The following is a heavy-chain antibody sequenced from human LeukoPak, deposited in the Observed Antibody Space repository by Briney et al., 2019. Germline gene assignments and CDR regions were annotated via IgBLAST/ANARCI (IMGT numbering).Heavy chain of an antibody. CDR3: ARDRLSCSSTSCSHYYFDS. V-gene: IGHV4-31*03. CDR1: GGSINSGGYY. CDR2: IYYSGST. Sequence: PSETLSLTCTVSGGSINSGGYYWSWIRQHPGKDLEWIGYIYYSGSTYYNPSLKSRVIISVDTSKNQFSLKLSSVTAADTAVYHCARDRLSCSSTSCSHYYFDSWGQGTLVTVSS. D-gene: IGHD2-2*01. J-gene: IGHJ4*02.